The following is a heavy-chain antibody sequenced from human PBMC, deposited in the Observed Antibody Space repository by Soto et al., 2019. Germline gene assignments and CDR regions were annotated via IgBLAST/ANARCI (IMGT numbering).Heavy chain of an antibody. CDR1: GGSISSYY. Sequence: PSETLSLTCTVSGGSISSYYWSWIRQPPGKGLEWIGYIYYSGSTNYNPSFKSRVTISVDTSKNQFSLKLSSVTAAATAVYYCGGFNIVVVPASINGWFDPWGQGTLVTVSS. CDR2: IYYSGST. J-gene: IGHJ5*02. CDR3: GGFNIVVVPASINGWFDP. D-gene: IGHD2-2*01. V-gene: IGHV4-59*01.